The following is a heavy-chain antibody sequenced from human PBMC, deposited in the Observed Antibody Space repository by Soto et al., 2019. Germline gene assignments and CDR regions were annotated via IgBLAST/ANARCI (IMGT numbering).Heavy chain of an antibody. CDR1: GFTFDDYA. D-gene: IGHD6-19*01. Sequence: EVQLVESGGGLVQPGRSLRLSCAASGFTFDDYAMHWVRQAPGKGLEWVSGISWNSGSIGYADSVKGRFTISRDNAKNALYLQMNSLRSVDTALYYCAKDMGSSGWYYFDYWGQGTLVTVSS. CDR2: ISWNSGSI. V-gene: IGHV3-9*01. CDR3: AKDMGSSGWYYFDY. J-gene: IGHJ4*02.